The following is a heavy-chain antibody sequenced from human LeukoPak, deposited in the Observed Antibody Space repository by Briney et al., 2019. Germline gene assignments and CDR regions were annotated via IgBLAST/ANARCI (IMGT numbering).Heavy chain of an antibody. CDR1: GYRFFNDW. CDR2: IYPGDSDT. V-gene: IGHV5-51*01. D-gene: IGHD6-19*01. Sequence: GESLKISCKSSGYRFFNDWIGWVRQMPGKGLEWMGIIYPGDSDTRYSPSFQGQVTISADKSISTAYLQWSSLKASDSAMYYCARLLRISIGWYKGVFHFDYWGQGTLVTVS. J-gene: IGHJ4*02. CDR3: ARLLRISIGWYKGVFHFDY.